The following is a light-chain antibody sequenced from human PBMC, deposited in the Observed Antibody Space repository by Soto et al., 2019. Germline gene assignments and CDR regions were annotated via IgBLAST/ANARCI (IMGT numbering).Light chain of an antibody. CDR1: STDIGRYNY. V-gene: IGLV2-14*01. CDR2: DVS. J-gene: IGLJ1*01. CDR3: SSYTSSSTYV. Sequence: QSVLTQPASVSASPGQSITISCTGTSTDIGRYNYVSWYQQHPGKAPKLMIYDVSNRPSGVSNRFSGSKSGNTASLTISGRQAEDEADYYCSSYTSSSTYVFRTGT.